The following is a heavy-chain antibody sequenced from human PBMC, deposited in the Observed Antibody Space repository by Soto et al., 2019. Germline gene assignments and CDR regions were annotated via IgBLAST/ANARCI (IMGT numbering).Heavy chain of an antibody. CDR1: GFTFSSYG. D-gene: IGHD3-16*01. CDR2: IWYDGSNK. Sequence: ESGGGVVQPGRSLRLSCAASGFTFSSYGMHWVRQAPGKGLEWVAVIWYDGSNKYYADSVKGRFTISRDNSKNTLYLQMNSLRAEDTAVYYCARTDRYYDYVWGSSNDAFDIWGQGTMVTVSS. CDR3: ARTDRYYDYVWGSSNDAFDI. V-gene: IGHV3-33*01. J-gene: IGHJ3*02.